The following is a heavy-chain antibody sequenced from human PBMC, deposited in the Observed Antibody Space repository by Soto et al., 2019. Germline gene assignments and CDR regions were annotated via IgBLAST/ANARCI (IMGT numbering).Heavy chain of an antibody. Sequence: EVQLVESGGGLVQPGGSLRLSCAASGFTVSSHFMSWFRQAPGKGLKWVSVLYSGGSTYYADSVKGRFTISRDNSKNTVYLQMNSLKAEDTAVYYCARGENFFEYWGRGTLVTVSS. CDR1: GFTVSSHF. V-gene: IGHV3-66*01. CDR3: ARGENFFEY. J-gene: IGHJ4*02. CDR2: LYSGGST. D-gene: IGHD3-16*01.